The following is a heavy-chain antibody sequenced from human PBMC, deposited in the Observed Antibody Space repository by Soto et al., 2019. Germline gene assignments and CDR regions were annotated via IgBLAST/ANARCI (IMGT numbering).Heavy chain of an antibody. D-gene: IGHD3-10*01. J-gene: IGHJ4*02. CDR1: GFRFSSFS. CDR2: ISGSSTTT. V-gene: IGHV3-48*04. CDR3: ARLGDYGSGSY. Sequence: EVHLVESGGDLVQPGGSLRLSCAASGFRFSSFSMNWVSQAPGKGLEWVSYISGSSTTTYYADSVKGRFTISRDNAKNSLYLQMNSLQAEDTAVYYCARLGDYGSGSYWGQGTLVTVSS.